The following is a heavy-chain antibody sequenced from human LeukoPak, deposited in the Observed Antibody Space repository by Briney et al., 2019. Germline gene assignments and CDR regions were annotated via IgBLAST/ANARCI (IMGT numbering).Heavy chain of an antibody. CDR1: GGSISSYY. V-gene: IGHV4-59*01. D-gene: IGHD3-22*01. CDR3: ASSTFDYYDSSGYPMAIFDY. J-gene: IGHJ4*02. CDR2: IYYSGST. Sequence: SETLSLTCTVSGGSISSYYWSWLRQPPGKGLEWIGYIYYSGSTNYNPSLKSRVTISVDTSKNQFSLKLSSVTAADTAVYYCASSTFDYYDSSGYPMAIFDYWGQGTLVTVSS.